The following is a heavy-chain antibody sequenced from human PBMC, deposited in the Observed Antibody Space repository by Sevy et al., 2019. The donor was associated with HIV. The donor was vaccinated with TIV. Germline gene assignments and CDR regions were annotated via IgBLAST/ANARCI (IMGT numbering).Heavy chain of an antibody. J-gene: IGHJ6*02. D-gene: IGHD3-10*01. Sequence: GGSLRLSCAASGFTFSSYWMHWVRQAPGKGLVWVSRINSDGSSTSYADSVKGRFTISRDNAKNTLYLQMNSLRAEDTAVYYCSSQYYYGSGSSYYYYGMDVWGQGTTVTVSS. CDR2: INSDGSST. CDR3: SSQYYYGSGSSYYYYGMDV. V-gene: IGHV3-74*01. CDR1: GFTFSSYW.